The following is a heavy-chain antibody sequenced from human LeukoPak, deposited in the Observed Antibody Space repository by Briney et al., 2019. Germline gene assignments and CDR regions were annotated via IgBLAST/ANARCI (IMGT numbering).Heavy chain of an antibody. Sequence: ASVKVSCKASGYTFTGYYMHWVRQAPGQGLEWMGWINPNSGGTNYAQKFQGRVTMTRDTSISTAYMELSRLRSDDTAVYYCARVLWLLPRVKAGWRAFDIWGQGTMVTVSS. CDR1: GYTFTGYY. V-gene: IGHV1-2*02. CDR3: ARVLWLLPRVKAGWRAFDI. CDR2: INPNSGGT. D-gene: IGHD3-22*01. J-gene: IGHJ3*02.